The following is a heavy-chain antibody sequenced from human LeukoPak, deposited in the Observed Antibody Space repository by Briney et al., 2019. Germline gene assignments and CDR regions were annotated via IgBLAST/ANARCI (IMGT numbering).Heavy chain of an antibody. Sequence: ASVKVSCKASGYTFTGYYMRWVRQAPGQGLEWMGWINPNSGGTNYAQKFQGRVTMTRDTSISTAYMELGRLRSDDTAVYYCARVERYDILTGYRYWGQGTLVTVSS. CDR2: INPNSGGT. V-gene: IGHV1-2*02. CDR3: ARVERYDILTGYRY. J-gene: IGHJ4*02. D-gene: IGHD3-9*01. CDR1: GYTFTGYY.